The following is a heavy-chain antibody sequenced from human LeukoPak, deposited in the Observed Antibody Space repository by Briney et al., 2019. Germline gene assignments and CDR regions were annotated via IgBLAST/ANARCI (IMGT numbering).Heavy chain of an antibody. Sequence: ASVKVSCKASGYTFTSYGIIWVRQAPGQGLEWMGWISAYNGNTNYAQKLQGRVTMTTDTSTSTAYMELRSLRSDDTAVYYCARDWVIAAAGGLDYWGQGTLVTVSS. CDR1: GYTFTSYG. CDR3: ARDWVIAAAGGLDY. V-gene: IGHV1-18*01. J-gene: IGHJ4*02. D-gene: IGHD6-13*01. CDR2: ISAYNGNT.